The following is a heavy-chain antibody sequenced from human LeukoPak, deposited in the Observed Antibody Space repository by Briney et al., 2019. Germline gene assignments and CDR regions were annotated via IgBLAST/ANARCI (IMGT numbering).Heavy chain of an antibody. D-gene: IGHD1-26*01. Sequence: ASVKVSCKTSGYTFTSYAMHWVRLAPGQRLEWMGWINAGNGNTKYSQKFQDRVTITRDTSASTAYMELSSLRSEDTAVYYCARQMVGASIPDAFDIWGQGTMVTVSS. CDR1: GYTFTSYA. CDR3: ARQMVGASIPDAFDI. CDR2: INAGNGNT. J-gene: IGHJ3*02. V-gene: IGHV1-3*01.